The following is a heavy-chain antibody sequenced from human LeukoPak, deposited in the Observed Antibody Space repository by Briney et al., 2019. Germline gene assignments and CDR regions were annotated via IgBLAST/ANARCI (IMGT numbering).Heavy chain of an antibody. V-gene: IGHV5-51*01. Sequence: GESLKISCKGSGYRFSGDWIGWVRQMPGKGLEWMGIIYPGDSDTRYSPSLQGQVTFSADKSISTAYLQWSSLKASDTAMYYCARQNYYAPGSRGGAFDIWGQGTMVTVSS. CDR3: ARQNYYAPGSRGGAFDI. CDR2: IYPGDSDT. J-gene: IGHJ3*02. CDR1: GYRFSGDW. D-gene: IGHD3-10*01.